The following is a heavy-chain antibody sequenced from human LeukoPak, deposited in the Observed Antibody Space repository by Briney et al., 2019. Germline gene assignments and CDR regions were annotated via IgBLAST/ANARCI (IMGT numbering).Heavy chain of an antibody. V-gene: IGHV3-30*04. D-gene: IGHD2-21*02. CDR1: GFTFSLYT. Sequence: HPGGCLRLSCAASGFTFSLYTMHWVRQAPGKGLEWVAVISYDGSDKYYADSVKGRFTISRDNSKNTLFLQMNSLRAEDTAVYFCARDVGGGDTFDYWGQGTLVTVSS. J-gene: IGHJ4*02. CDR2: ISYDGSDK. CDR3: ARDVGGGDTFDY.